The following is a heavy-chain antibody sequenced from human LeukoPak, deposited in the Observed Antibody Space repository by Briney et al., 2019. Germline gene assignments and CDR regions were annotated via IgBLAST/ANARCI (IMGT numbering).Heavy chain of an antibody. CDR3: AIIPYYYDSSGYSEDY. V-gene: IGHV1-46*01. D-gene: IGHD3-22*01. J-gene: IGHJ4*02. CDR1: GGTFSSYA. Sequence: ASVKVSCKASGGTFSSYAISWVRQAPGQGLEWMGIINPSGGSTSYAQKFQGRVTMTRDTSTSTVYMELSSLRSEDTAVYYCAIIPYYYDSSGYSEDYWGQGTLVTVSS. CDR2: INPSGGST.